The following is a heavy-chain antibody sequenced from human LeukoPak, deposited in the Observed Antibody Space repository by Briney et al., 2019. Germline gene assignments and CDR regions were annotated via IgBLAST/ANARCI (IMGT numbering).Heavy chain of an antibody. Sequence: GGSLRLSCAASGFTFSSYAMHWVRQAPGKGLEWVAVISYDGSNKYYADSVKGRFTISRDNSKNTLYLQMNSLRAEDTAVYYCARDQWLQDAFDIWGQGTMVTVSS. CDR3: ARDQWLQDAFDI. V-gene: IGHV3-30-3*01. J-gene: IGHJ3*02. CDR2: ISYDGSNK. D-gene: IGHD5-24*01. CDR1: GFTFSSYA.